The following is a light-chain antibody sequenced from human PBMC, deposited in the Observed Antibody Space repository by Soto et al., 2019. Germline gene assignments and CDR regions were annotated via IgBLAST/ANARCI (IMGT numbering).Light chain of an antibody. CDR2: DVS. CDR1: SSDIGGYNY. CDR3: ISYTSTSTHYV. Sequence: QSVLTQPASVSGSPGQSITISCTGTSSDIGGYNYVSWYQQLPGKVPKLIIYDVSNRPSGVSDRFSGSKSGNAASLTISGLQAEDEADYYCISYTSTSTHYVFGTGTK. J-gene: IGLJ1*01. V-gene: IGLV2-14*03.